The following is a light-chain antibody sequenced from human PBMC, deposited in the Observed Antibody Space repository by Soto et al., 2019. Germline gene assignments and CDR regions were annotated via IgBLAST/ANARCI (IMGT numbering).Light chain of an antibody. Sequence: QSALTQPRSVSGSPGQSVTISCTGTSSDVGGYNYVSWYQQHPGKAPKLMIYDVSKRPSGVPDRFSGSKSGNTASLTISGLQAEDEADYFCCSYAGSYTVIFGGGTKGPS. J-gene: IGLJ2*01. CDR3: CSYAGSYTVI. CDR1: SSDVGGYNY. V-gene: IGLV2-11*01. CDR2: DVS.